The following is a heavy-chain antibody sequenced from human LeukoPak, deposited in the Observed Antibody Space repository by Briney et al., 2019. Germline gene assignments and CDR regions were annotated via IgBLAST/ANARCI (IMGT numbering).Heavy chain of an antibody. D-gene: IGHD4/OR15-4a*01. CDR2: IYYSGST. J-gene: IGHJ6*02. V-gene: IGHV4-59*08. Sequence: SETLSLTCTVSGGSISSYYWSWIRQPPGKGLEWIGYIYYSGSTNYNPSLKSRVTISVDTSKNQFSLKLSSVTAADTAVYYCARHPGSGANGDTYGMDVWGQGTTVTVSS. CDR3: ARHPGSGANGDTYGMDV. CDR1: GGSISSYY.